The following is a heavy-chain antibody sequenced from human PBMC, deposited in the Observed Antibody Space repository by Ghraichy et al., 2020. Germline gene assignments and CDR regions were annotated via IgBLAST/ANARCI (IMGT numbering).Heavy chain of an antibody. CDR3: ARGHHGGDIVVVVAANGPYFDY. CDR1: GGSFSGYY. Sequence: SETLSLTCAVYGGSFSGYYWSWIRQPPGKGLEWIGEINHSGSTNYNPSLKSRVTISVDTSKNQFSLKLSSVTAADTAVYYCARGHHGGDIVVVVAANGPYFDYWGQGTLVTVSS. V-gene: IGHV4-34*01. D-gene: IGHD2-15*01. J-gene: IGHJ4*02. CDR2: INHSGST.